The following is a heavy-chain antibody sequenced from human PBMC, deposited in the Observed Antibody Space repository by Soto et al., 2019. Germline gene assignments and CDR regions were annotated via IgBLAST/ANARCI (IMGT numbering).Heavy chain of an antibody. D-gene: IGHD6-6*01. CDR2: IKHSGST. CDR3: ARGRSSSSYYYYYGMDV. CDR1: GGSFSGYY. V-gene: IGHV4-34*01. Sequence: SETLSLTCAVYGGSFSGYYWCWIRQPPGKGVEWIGEIKHSGSTNYNPSLKSRVAISVDTSKNQFSLKLSSVTAADTAVYYCARGRSSSSYYYYYGMDVWGQGTTVTVSS. J-gene: IGHJ6*02.